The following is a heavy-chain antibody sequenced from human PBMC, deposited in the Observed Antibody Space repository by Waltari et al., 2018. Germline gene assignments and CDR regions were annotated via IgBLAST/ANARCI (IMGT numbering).Heavy chain of an antibody. Sequence: QVQLVQSGAEVKKPGASVTVSCKASGYTFTSYDINWVRQATGQGLEWMGWMNPNSGNTGYAQKFQGRVTMTRNTSISTAYMELSSLRSEDTAVYYCARSRITMVRGVTAKNWFDPWGQGTLVTVSS. D-gene: IGHD3-10*01. CDR3: ARSRITMVRGVTAKNWFDP. J-gene: IGHJ5*02. CDR1: GYTFTSYD. CDR2: MNPNSGNT. V-gene: IGHV1-8*01.